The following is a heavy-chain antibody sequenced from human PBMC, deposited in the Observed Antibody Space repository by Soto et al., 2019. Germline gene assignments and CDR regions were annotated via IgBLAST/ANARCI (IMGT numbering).Heavy chain of an antibody. J-gene: IGHJ4*02. CDR1: GFTFSSYS. CDR2: ISSSGSTI. V-gene: IGHV3-48*01. CDR3: ARGKYYYDSSGYVY. Sequence: EVQLVESGGGLVQPGGSLRLSCAASGFTFSSYSMNWVRQAPGKGLEWVSYISSSGSTIYYADSVKGRFTSSRDNAKNSLYLQMISRRAEDPAVYYCARGKYYYDSSGYVYWGQGTLVTVSS. D-gene: IGHD3-22*01.